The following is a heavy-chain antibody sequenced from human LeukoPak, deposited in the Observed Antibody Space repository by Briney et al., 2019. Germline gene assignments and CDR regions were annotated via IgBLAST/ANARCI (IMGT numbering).Heavy chain of an antibody. J-gene: IGHJ3*02. Sequence: ASVKVSCMASGYSFTSYAMYWVRHAPGQRRERMGWIIAGNGNTKYSKELQGRVTITRDTIASTAYLEMSSLRSEDTAAYDCARSDYYYDSSGYLMRYDAFDIWGQGTKVTVSS. V-gene: IGHV1-3*03. CDR3: ARSDYYYDSSGYLMRYDAFDI. CDR1: GYSFTSYA. CDR2: IIAGNGNT. D-gene: IGHD3-22*01.